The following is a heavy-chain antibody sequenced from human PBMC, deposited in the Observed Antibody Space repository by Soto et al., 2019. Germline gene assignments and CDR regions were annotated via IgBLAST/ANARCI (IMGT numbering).Heavy chain of an antibody. CDR3: TTEAYYGDAFDL. CDR2: IKSKTYGETT. J-gene: IGHJ3*01. D-gene: IGHD1-26*01. CDR1: GFTFSNGW. Sequence: GGSLRLSCAASGFTFSNGWMAWVRQAPGKGLEWVGRIKSKTYGETTDYAAPVKDRFTISRDDSRNTLYLQMNSLKIEDTAVYYCTTEAYYGDAFDLWGQGTMVTVSS. V-gene: IGHV3-15*01.